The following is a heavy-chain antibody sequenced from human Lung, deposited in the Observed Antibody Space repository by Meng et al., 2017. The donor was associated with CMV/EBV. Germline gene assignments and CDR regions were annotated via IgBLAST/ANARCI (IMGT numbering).Heavy chain of an antibody. CDR3: AEAYSSSSVGTNRGFDY. D-gene: IGHD6-6*01. CDR1: GFTFSSYA. Sequence: GESLKISCAASGFTFSSYAMSWVRQAPGKGLEWVSAISGSGGSTYYADSVKGRFTISRDNSKNTLYLQMNSLRAEDTAVYYCAEAYSSSSVGTNRGFDYWGQGTXVTVSS. CDR2: ISGSGGST. V-gene: IGHV3-23*01. J-gene: IGHJ4*02.